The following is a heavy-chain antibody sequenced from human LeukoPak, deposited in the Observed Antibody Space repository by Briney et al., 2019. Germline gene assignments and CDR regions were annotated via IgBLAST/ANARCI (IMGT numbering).Heavy chain of an antibody. CDR1: GYTFTGYY. CDR3: ASGIAAAGTIGNWFDP. CDR2: INPNSGGT. Sequence: ASVNVSCKASGYTFTGYYMHWVRQAPGQGLEWMGWINPNSGGTNYAQKFQGRVTMTRDTSISTAYMELSRLRSDDTAVYYCASGIAAAGTIGNWFDPWGQGTLVTVSS. V-gene: IGHV1-2*02. D-gene: IGHD6-13*01. J-gene: IGHJ5*02.